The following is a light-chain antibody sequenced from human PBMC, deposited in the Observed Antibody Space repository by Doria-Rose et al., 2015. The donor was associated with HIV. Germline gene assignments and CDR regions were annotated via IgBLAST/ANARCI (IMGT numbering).Light chain of an antibody. CDR1: QSFSSTY. V-gene: IGKV3-20*01. J-gene: IGKJ1*01. CDR2: DGS. Sequence: TQSPGTLPLSPGERATLSCRASQSFSSTYLAWYHQKPGQAPSLLIYDGSTRAAGIPDRFSASGSGTDVTLTINRLEPEDFALYCCHQYGTSWTFGQGTKVEI. CDR3: HQYGTSWT.